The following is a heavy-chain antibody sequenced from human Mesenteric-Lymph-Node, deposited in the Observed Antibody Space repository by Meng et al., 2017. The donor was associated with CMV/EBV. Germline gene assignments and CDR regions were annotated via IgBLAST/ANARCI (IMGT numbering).Heavy chain of an antibody. CDR1: GGSVSSGSYY. CDR3: ARDCSSTSCAFDY. Sequence: SETLSLTCTVSGGSVSSGSYYWSWIRQPPGKGLEWIGYIYYSGSTNYNPSLKSRVTISVDTSKNQFSLKLSSVTPADTAVYYCARDCSSTSCAFDYWGQGTLVTVSS. V-gene: IGHV4-61*01. D-gene: IGHD2-2*01. J-gene: IGHJ4*02. CDR2: IYYSGST.